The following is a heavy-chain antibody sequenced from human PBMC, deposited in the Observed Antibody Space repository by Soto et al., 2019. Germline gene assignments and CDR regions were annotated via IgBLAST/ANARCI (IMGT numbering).Heavy chain of an antibody. CDR1: GFTFSSYA. CDR3: AKDTEVDIVATDVDY. Sequence: GGSLRLSCAASGFTFSSYAMSWVRQAPGKGLEWVSAISGSGGSTYYADSVKGRFTISRDNSKNTLYLQMNSLRAEDTAVYYCAKDTEVDIVATDVDYWGQGTLVTVSS. D-gene: IGHD5-12*01. J-gene: IGHJ4*02. CDR2: ISGSGGST. V-gene: IGHV3-23*01.